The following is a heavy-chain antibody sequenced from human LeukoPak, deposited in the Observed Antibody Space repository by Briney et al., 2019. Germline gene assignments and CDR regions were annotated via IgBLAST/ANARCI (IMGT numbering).Heavy chain of an antibody. CDR2: ISWNSGSI. CDR1: GFTFDDYA. CDR3: AREDVYGGNIKATQDVPTNAFDI. J-gene: IGHJ3*02. D-gene: IGHD4-23*01. V-gene: IGHV3-9*01. Sequence: GGSLRLSCAASGFTFDDYAMHWVRQAPGKGLEWVSGISWNSGSIGYADSVKGRFTISRDNAKNSLYLQMNSLRAEDTAVYYCAREDVYGGNIKATQDVPTNAFDIWGQGTMVTVSS.